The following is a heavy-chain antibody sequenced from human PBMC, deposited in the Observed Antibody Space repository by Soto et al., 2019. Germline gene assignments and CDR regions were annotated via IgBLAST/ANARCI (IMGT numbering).Heavy chain of an antibody. CDR2: ISAKNGNI. D-gene: IGHD6-19*01. Sequence: QVQLVQSGAEVKSPGASVRVSCKASGYTFISYGINWVRQAPGQGPEWMGWISAKNGNIKSAERLQDRVTMTTDTSTNTDYMELRSLRSDDTAVYYCARAANPTVPGPQFDYWGQGTLVTVSS. CDR1: GYTFISYG. J-gene: IGHJ4*02. V-gene: IGHV1-18*01. CDR3: ARAANPTVPGPQFDY.